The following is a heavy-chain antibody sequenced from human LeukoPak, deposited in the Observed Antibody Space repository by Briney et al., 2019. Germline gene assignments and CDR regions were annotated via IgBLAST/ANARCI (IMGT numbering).Heavy chain of an antibody. CDR3: ARGYQLLYRNYYYYYYMDV. D-gene: IGHD2-2*02. CDR1: GGTFSSYA. V-gene: IGHV1-69*05. J-gene: IGHJ6*03. Sequence: ASVKVSCKASGGTFSSYAISWVRQAPGQGLEWMGGIIPIFGTANYAQKFQGRVTITTDESTSTAYMELSSLRSEDTAVYYCARGYQLLYRNYYYYYYMDVWGKGTTVTVSS. CDR2: IIPIFGTA.